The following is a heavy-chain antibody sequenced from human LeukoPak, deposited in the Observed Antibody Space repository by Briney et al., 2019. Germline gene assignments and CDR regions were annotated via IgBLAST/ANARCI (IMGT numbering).Heavy chain of an antibody. V-gene: IGHV5-10-1*01. D-gene: IGHD3-22*01. Sequence: GESLKISCQGSGYSFTSYWISWVRQMPGKGLEWMGRIDPSDSYTNYSPSFQGHVTISADKSISTAYLQWSSLKASDTAMYYCARLIGSSGPYYYYGMDVWGQGTTVTVSS. J-gene: IGHJ6*02. CDR2: IDPSDSYT. CDR1: GYSFTSYW. CDR3: ARLIGSSGPYYYYGMDV.